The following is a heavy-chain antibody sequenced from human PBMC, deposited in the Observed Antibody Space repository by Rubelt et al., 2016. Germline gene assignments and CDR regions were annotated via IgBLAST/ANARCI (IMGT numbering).Heavy chain of an antibody. CDR1: GFSFSSYA. J-gene: IGHJ4*02. V-gene: IGHV3-23*01. CDR3: AQGRWELPH. Sequence: EVQLLDSGGGLVQPGGSLRLSCAASGFSFSSYAMSWVRQAPGKGLEWFSGISGSGATPYYAASVKGRFTISRDNSKNTLYLQMNSLRAEDRTVYYVAQGRWELPHWGQGTLVTVSS. D-gene: IGHD1-26*01. CDR2: ISGSGATP.